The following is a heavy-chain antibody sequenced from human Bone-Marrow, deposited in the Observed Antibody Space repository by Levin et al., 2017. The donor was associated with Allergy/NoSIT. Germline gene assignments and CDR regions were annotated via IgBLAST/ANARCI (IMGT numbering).Heavy chain of an antibody. J-gene: IGHJ4*02. CDR3: AKDVVFGTSSWSLDF. CDR1: GFSFRSVG. CDR2: ISYDESDK. V-gene: IGHV3-30*18. D-gene: IGHD6-13*01. Sequence: GGSLRLSCAASGFSFRSVGMHWVRQAPGKGLEWVAVISYDESDKFYADSVKGRFTISRDNNKNTLYLQMNSLRREDAAVYYCAKDVVFGTSSWSLDFWGQGTLVTVSS.